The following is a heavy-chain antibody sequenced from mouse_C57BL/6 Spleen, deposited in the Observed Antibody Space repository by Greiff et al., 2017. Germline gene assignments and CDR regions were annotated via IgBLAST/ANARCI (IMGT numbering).Heavy chain of an antibody. V-gene: IGHV1-82*01. J-gene: IGHJ2*01. CDR2: IYPGDGDT. CDR3: ARKVFNDY. D-gene: IGHD2-14*01. CDR1: GYAFSSSW. Sequence: VKLQQSGPELVKPGASVKISCKASGYAFSSSWMNWVKQRPGKGLEWIGRIYPGDGDTNYNGKFKGKATLTADKSSSTAYMQLSSLTSEDSAVYFCARKVFNDYWGQGTTLTVSS.